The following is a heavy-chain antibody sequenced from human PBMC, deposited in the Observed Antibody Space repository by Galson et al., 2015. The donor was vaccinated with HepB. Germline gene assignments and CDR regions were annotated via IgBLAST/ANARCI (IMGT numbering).Heavy chain of an antibody. CDR1: VGSITHGEYY. D-gene: IGHD2-15*01. J-gene: IGHJ5*02. CDR3: ARGYCRDGSGYSGQNWFDL. Sequence: TLSLTCSVSVGSITHGEYYLTWIRRHPWKGLEWIASITYAGTSYYNPSLQSRLTLSVDLTHNQFSLKLTSVTDADTAVYHCARGYCRDGSGYSGQNWFDLWGQGTLVTASS. CDR2: ITYAGTS. V-gene: IGHV4-31*03.